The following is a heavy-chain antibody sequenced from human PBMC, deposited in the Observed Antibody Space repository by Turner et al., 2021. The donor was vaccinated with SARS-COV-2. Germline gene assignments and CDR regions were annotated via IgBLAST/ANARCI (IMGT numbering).Heavy chain of an antibody. CDR1: GGSISSSSYY. Sequence: QLQLQESGPGLVKPSETLSLTCTVSGGSISSSSYYWGWIRQPPGKGLEWIGSIYYSGSTYYNPSHKSRVTISVDTSKNQFSLKLSSVTAADTAVYYCAGEVVVLTTTHYGMDVWGQGTTVTVSS. CDR2: IYYSGST. D-gene: IGHD2-15*01. V-gene: IGHV4-39*01. CDR3: AGEVVVLTTTHYGMDV. J-gene: IGHJ6*02.